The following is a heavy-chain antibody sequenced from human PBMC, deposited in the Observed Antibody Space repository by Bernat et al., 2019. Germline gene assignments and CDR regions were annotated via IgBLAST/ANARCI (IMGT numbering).Heavy chain of an antibody. D-gene: IGHD1-14*01. J-gene: IGHJ5*02. Sequence: GKMVKDGVEVKKPGASVKVSCKASGYTFTGYYMHWVRQAPGQGLEWMGWINPNSGGTNYAQKFQGWVTMTRDTSISTAYMELSRLKSDDTAVYYCARGGETGYNWFDPWGQGTLVTVSS. CDR3: ARGGETGYNWFDP. V-gene: IGHV1-2*04. CDR1: GYTFTGYY. CDR2: INPNSGGT.